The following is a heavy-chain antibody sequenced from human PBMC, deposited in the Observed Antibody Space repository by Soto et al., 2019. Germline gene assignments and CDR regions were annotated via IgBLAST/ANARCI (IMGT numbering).Heavy chain of an antibody. CDR2: ISSSSSYI. CDR3: ASAPAAAASAFDI. D-gene: IGHD6-13*01. V-gene: IGHV3-21*01. Sequence: GGSLTLSCAASGFTVSSNYMSWVRQAPGKGLEWVSSISSSSSYIYYADSVKGRFTISRDNAKNSLYLQMNSLRAEDTAVYYCASAPAAAASAFDIWGQGTMVTVSS. CDR1: GFTVSSNY. J-gene: IGHJ3*02.